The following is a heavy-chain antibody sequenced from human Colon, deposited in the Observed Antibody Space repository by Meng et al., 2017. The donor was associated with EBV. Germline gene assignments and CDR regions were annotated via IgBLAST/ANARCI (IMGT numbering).Heavy chain of an antibody. CDR1: GYTFSTYT. V-gene: IGHV7-4-1*02. CDR2: ISTNTGTP. CDR3: ARGGNFDP. Sequence: QVQLVQSWFELKKHGASVKVSCNASGYTFSTYTINWVRQAHGRGLEWMGWISTNTGTPTYTQGFTGRFVFSLDTSVSTAYLQISSLKAEDTAVYYCARGGNFDPWGQGTLVTVSS. J-gene: IGHJ5*02. D-gene: IGHD2/OR15-2a*01.